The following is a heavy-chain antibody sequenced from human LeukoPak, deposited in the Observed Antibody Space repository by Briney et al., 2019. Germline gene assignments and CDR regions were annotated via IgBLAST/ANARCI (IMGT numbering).Heavy chain of an antibody. V-gene: IGHV5-10-1*01. CDR3: ARRPTYGDYEDYYYYGMDV. Sequence: GESLKISCKGSGYSFTSYWIRWVRHTPGKGLEWMGRIDPGVSYTNYSPSFQGHVTISADKSISTAYLQWSSLKASDTAMYYCARRPTYGDYEDYYYYGMDVWGQGTTVTVSS. CDR1: GYSFTSYW. CDR2: IDPGVSYT. D-gene: IGHD4-17*01. J-gene: IGHJ6*02.